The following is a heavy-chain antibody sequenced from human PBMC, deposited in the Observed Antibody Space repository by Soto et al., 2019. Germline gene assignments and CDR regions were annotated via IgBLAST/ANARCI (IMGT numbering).Heavy chain of an antibody. CDR2: INHSGST. CDR1: GGSFSGYY. CDR3: ARLEGLATTSYYFDY. Sequence: PSETLSLTCAVYGGSFSGYYWSWIRQPPGKGLEWIGEINHSGSTNYNPSLKTRVTISVDTSKNQFSLKLSSVTAADSAVYFCARLEGLATTSYYFDYWGQGTLVTVSS. V-gene: IGHV4-34*01. D-gene: IGHD3-9*01. J-gene: IGHJ4*02.